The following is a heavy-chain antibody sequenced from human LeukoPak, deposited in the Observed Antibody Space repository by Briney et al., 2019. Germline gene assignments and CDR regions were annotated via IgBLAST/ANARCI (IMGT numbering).Heavy chain of an antibody. D-gene: IGHD6-13*01. CDR3: AKDPYIIAAAGGYYMDV. CDR1: GFSFKDYN. J-gene: IGHJ6*03. CDR2: IRYDGSNK. Sequence: PGGSLRLSCVASGFSFKDYNIHWVRQAPGKGLEWVAFIRYDGSNKYYADSVKGRFTISRDNSKNTLYLQMNSLRAEDTAVYYCAKDPYIIAAAGGYYMDVWGKGTTVTISS. V-gene: IGHV3-30*02.